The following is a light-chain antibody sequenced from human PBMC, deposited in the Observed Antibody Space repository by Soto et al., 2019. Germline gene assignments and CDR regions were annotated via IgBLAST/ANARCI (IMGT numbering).Light chain of an antibody. CDR1: SRDVGGYNY. V-gene: IGLV2-8*01. CDR2: EVS. J-gene: IGLJ1*01. Sequence: SALTQPPSASGSLGQSVTISCTGTSRDVGGYNYVSWYQQHPGKAPKLMIYEVSKRPSGVPDRFSRSKSGSTASLTVSGLQAEDEADYYCYSYAGGNNVFGTGTKVTVL. CDR3: YSYAGGNNV.